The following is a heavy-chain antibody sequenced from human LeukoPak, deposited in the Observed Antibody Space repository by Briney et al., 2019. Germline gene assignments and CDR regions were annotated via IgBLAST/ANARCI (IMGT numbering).Heavy chain of an antibody. J-gene: IGHJ5*02. Sequence: GASVKVTCKVSGYTLTELSMHWVRQAPGKGLEWMGGFDPEDGETIYAQKFQGRVTMTEDTSTDTAYMELSSLRSEDTAVYYCATAQLLTSGWFDPWGQGTLVTVSS. CDR3: ATAQLLTSGWFDP. CDR1: GYTLTELS. CDR2: FDPEDGET. D-gene: IGHD1-26*01. V-gene: IGHV1-24*01.